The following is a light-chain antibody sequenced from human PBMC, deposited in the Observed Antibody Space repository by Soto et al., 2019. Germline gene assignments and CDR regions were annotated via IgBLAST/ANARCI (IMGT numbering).Light chain of an antibody. J-gene: IGLJ1*01. V-gene: IGLV2-23*02. CDR2: EVS. CDR1: SSDVGSFNL. Sequence: SVLTQPPSASGSPGQSVTISCTGTSSDVGSFNLVSWYQQHPGKAPKLMIYEVSKRPSGVSNRFSGSKSGNTASLTISGLQAEDEADYYCCSYARSNTYVFGTGTKVTVL. CDR3: CSYARSNTYV.